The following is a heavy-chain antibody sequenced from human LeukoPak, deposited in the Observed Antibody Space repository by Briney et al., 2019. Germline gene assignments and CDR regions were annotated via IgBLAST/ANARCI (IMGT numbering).Heavy chain of an antibody. CDR3: ARRPQSYIDV. Sequence: PSETLSLTCTVSGGSISSSSYYWGWIRQPQGKGLEWIGSINYSGSTYYNPSLKSRVIISVDTSKNQFSLKLSSVTAADTAVYYCARRPQSYIDVWGKGTTVTVSS. CDR2: INYSGST. V-gene: IGHV4-39*01. CDR1: GGSISSSSYY. J-gene: IGHJ6*03.